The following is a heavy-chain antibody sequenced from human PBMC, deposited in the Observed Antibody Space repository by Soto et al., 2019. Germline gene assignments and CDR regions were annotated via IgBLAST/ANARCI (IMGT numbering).Heavy chain of an antibody. CDR3: AKDHYYDPIQH. J-gene: IGHJ1*01. V-gene: IGHV3-23*01. Sequence: EVQLLESGGGLVQPGGSLRLSCAASGFTFSSYAMSWVRQAPGKGLEWVSAISGSGGSTYYADSVKGRFTIARDNSKNTLDQQMNSLRAEDTAVYYCAKDHYYDPIQHWGQGTLVTVSS. D-gene: IGHD3-22*01. CDR1: GFTFSSYA. CDR2: ISGSGGST.